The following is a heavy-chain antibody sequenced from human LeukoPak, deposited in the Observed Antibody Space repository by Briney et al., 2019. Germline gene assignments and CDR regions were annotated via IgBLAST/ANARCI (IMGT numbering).Heavy chain of an antibody. CDR1: GFTFSSYW. CDR2: IKSKTAGGTT. CDR3: SINYYESNDYYIDY. V-gene: IGHV3-15*01. Sequence: GGSLRLSCAASGFTFSSYWMSWVRQAPGKGLEWVGRIKSKTAGGTTDYAAPVKGRFIISRDDSKNTLYLQMNSLKTEDTAVYYCSINYYESNDYYIDYWGQGILVTVSS. J-gene: IGHJ4*02. D-gene: IGHD3-22*01.